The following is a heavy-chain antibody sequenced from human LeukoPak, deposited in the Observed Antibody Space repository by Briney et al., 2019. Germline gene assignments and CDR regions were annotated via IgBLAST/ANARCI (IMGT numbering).Heavy chain of an antibody. V-gene: IGHV1-24*01. Sequence: VASVKVSFKVSGYTLTELSMHWVRQAPGKGLEWMGGFDPEDGETIYAQEFQGRVTMTEDTSTDTAYMELSSLRSEDTAVYYCATDFIAPYYFDYWGQGTLVTVSS. D-gene: IGHD6-13*01. J-gene: IGHJ4*02. CDR1: GYTLTELS. CDR3: ATDFIAPYYFDY. CDR2: FDPEDGET.